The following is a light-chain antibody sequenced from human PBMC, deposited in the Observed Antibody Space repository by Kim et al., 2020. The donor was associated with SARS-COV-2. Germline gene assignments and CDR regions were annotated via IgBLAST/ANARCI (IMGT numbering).Light chain of an antibody. J-gene: IGKJ2*03. V-gene: IGKV1-17*02. CDR1: KDIRGD. Sequence: ASIGDRVIITCRASKDIRGDVDWYQNKPGNAPKRLIYAASNLHRGVPFRFRGSGSGTEFTLTINNVQPEDFATYYCLQYYGYPRYSFGQGTKLEIK. CDR3: LQYYGYPRYS. CDR2: AAS.